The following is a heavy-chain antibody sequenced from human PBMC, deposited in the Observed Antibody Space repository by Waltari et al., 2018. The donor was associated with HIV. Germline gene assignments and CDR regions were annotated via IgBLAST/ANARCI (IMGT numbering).Heavy chain of an antibody. J-gene: IGHJ4*02. CDR3: ARGWLRDYFDY. CDR1: GDSVPRNGGT. V-gene: IGHV6-1*01. CDR2: TYYTSKWFY. Sequence: VQLQQSGPGLVKASQTLSLTCAISGDSVPRNGGTWNWIRQSPSRALEWLGRTYYTSKWFYDYAVSVKSRITINPDTSKNHFSLQLNSVTLEDTAVYFCARGWLRDYFDYWGQGTLVTVSS. D-gene: IGHD5-12*01.